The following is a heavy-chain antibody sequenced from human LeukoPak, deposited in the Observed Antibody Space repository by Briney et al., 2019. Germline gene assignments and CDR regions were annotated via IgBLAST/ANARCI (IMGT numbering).Heavy chain of an antibody. V-gene: IGHV3-30*02. D-gene: IGHD3-9*01. CDR3: AKQGPSDYDILTGYYIRVYYYMDV. CDR1: GLTFDDYG. J-gene: IGHJ6*03. CDR2: IRYDGSNK. Sequence: GGSLRLSCAASGLTFDDYGMHWVRQAPGKGLEWVAFIRYDGSNKYYADSVKGRFTISRDNSKNTLYLQMNSLRAEDTAVYYCAKQGPSDYDILTGYYIRVYYYMDVWGKGTTVTISS.